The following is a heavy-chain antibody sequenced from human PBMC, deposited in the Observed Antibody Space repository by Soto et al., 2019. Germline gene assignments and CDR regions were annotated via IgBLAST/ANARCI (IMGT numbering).Heavy chain of an antibody. V-gene: IGHV3-74*01. CDR2: INSDGSST. Sequence: GGSLRLSCAASGFTFSSYWMHWVRQAPGKGLVWVSRINSDGSSTSYADSVKGRFTISRDNAKNTLYLQMNSLRAEDTAVYYCARDELASPHYYGMDVWGQGTTVTVSS. D-gene: IGHD1-26*01. CDR1: GFTFSSYW. CDR3: ARDELASPHYYGMDV. J-gene: IGHJ6*02.